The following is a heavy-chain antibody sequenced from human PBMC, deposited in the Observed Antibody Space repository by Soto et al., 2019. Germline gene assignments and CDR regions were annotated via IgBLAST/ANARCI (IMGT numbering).Heavy chain of an antibody. CDR2: INHSGST. Sequence: LSLTCAVYGGSFSGYYWSWIRQPPGKGLEWIGEINHSGSTNYNPSLKSRVTISVDTSKNQFSLKLSSVTAADTAVYYCARVRRPGSDGWGTHRITMIVVANPDAFDIWGQGTMVTVSS. D-gene: IGHD3-22*01. J-gene: IGHJ3*02. CDR1: GGSFSGYY. V-gene: IGHV4-34*01. CDR3: ARVRRPGSDGWGTHRITMIVVANPDAFDI.